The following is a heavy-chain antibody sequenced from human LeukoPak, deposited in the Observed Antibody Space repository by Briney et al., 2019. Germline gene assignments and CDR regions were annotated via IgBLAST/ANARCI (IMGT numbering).Heavy chain of an antibody. V-gene: IGHV3-23*01. CDR2: ITASSGGT. Sequence: GGSLRLXCAASGFPFSSYAMGWVRQAPRKGLEWVSAITASSGGTYYADSVKGRFTISRDNSKNTLYLQINSLRAEDAAIYYCAKIRFYYDSSFDYWYFDLWGRSTLVTVSS. D-gene: IGHD3-22*01. CDR3: AKIRFYYDSSFDYWYFDL. CDR1: GFPFSSYA. J-gene: IGHJ2*01.